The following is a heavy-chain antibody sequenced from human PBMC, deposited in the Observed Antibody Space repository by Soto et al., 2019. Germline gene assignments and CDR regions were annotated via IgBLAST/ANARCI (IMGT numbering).Heavy chain of an antibody. J-gene: IGHJ6*02. V-gene: IGHV4-4*02. D-gene: IGHD2-2*02. CDR1: GGSISSSNW. Sequence: PSETLSLTCAVSGGSISSSNWWSWVRQPPGKGLEWIGEIYHSGSTNYNPSLKSRVTISVDKSKNQFSLKLSSVTAADTVVYYCARTSLGYCSSTSCYTSPNYYYYGMDVWGQGTTVTVSS. CDR2: IYHSGST. CDR3: ARTSLGYCSSTSCYTSPNYYYYGMDV.